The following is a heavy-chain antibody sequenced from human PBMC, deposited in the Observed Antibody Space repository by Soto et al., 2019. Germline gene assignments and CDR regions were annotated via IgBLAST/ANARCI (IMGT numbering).Heavy chain of an antibody. CDR2: ISSNGGST. Sequence: GGSLRLSCSASGFTFSSYAMHWVRQAPGKGLEYVSAISSNGGSTYYADSVKGRFTISRDNSKNTLYLQMSSLRAGDTAVYYCVRAPPMVRGSSPDYWGQGTLVTVSS. J-gene: IGHJ4*02. CDR1: GFTFSSYA. V-gene: IGHV3-64D*06. D-gene: IGHD3-10*01. CDR3: VRAPPMVRGSSPDY.